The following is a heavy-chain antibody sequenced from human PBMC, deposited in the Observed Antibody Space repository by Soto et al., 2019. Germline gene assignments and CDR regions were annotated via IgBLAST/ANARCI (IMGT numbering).Heavy chain of an antibody. CDR1: GYTFTSYY. CDR3: ARDGGYH. J-gene: IGHJ4*02. V-gene: IGHV1-46*01. D-gene: IGHD3-22*01. CDR2: INASNGNT. Sequence: ASVKVSCKASGYTFTSYYMHWVRQAPGQGLEWMGIINASNGNTNYAQKFQGRVTMTTDTSTSTAYMELRSLRSDDTAVYYCARDGGYHWGQGTLVTVSS.